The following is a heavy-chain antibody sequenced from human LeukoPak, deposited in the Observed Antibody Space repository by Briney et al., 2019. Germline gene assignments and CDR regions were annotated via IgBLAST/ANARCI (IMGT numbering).Heavy chain of an antibody. CDR3: ASHPGGYYYFYGMDV. V-gene: IGHV3-74*01. Sequence: GGSLRLSCAASGFTFSSYWMHWVRQAPGKGLVWVSRINSDGSSTSYADSVKGRFTIPRDNAKNTLYLQMNSLRAEDTAVYYCASHPGGYYYFYGMDVWGQGTTVTVSS. CDR2: INSDGSST. CDR1: GFTFSSYW. J-gene: IGHJ6*02. D-gene: IGHD4-23*01.